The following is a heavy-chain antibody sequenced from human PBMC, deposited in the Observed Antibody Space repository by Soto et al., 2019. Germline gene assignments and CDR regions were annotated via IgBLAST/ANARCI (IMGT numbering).Heavy chain of an antibody. CDR2: IYYSGST. V-gene: IGHV4-39*01. D-gene: IGHD4-17*01. Sequence: QLQLQESGPGLVKPSETLSLTCTVSGGSISSSSYYWGWIRQPPGKGLEWIGSIYYSGSTYYNPSLKSRVTISVDTSKNQFSLKLSSVTAADTAVYYCASGRVGTVTTPKYWYFDLWGRGTLVTVSS. J-gene: IGHJ2*01. CDR3: ASGRVGTVTTPKYWYFDL. CDR1: GGSISSSSYY.